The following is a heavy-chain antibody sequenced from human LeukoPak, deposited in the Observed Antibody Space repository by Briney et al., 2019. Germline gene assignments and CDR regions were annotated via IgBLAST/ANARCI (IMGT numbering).Heavy chain of an antibody. CDR1: GFTFSSYG. V-gene: IGHV3-23*01. D-gene: IGHD2-2*01. CDR2: ISGSGGST. J-gene: IGHJ4*02. CDR3: AKVKAYIVVVPAAMLLDY. Sequence: GGSLRLSCAASGFTFSSYGMSWVRQAPGKGLEWVSAISGSGGSTYYADSVKGRFTISRDNSKNTLYLQMNSLRAEDTAVYYCAKVKAYIVVVPAAMLLDYWGQGTLVTVSS.